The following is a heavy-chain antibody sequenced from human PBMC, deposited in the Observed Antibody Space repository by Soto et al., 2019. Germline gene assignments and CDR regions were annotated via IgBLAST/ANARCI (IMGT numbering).Heavy chain of an antibody. CDR3: ARPGNYGSGSYLYYLDY. J-gene: IGHJ4*02. V-gene: IGHV4-39*01. Sequence: SETLTLGCTVSGVSSRSSSYDLGWIHLRPGKGLEWIGSIYYSGSTYYNPSLKSRVTISVDTSKNQFSLKLSSVTAADTAVYYCARPGNYGSGSYLYYLDYWGKGTLVTVS. CDR2: IYYSGST. D-gene: IGHD3-10*01. CDR1: GVSSRSSSYD.